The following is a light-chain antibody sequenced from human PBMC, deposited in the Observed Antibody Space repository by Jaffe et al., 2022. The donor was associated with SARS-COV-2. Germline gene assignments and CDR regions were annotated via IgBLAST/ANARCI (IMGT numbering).Light chain of an antibody. CDR2: GAS. Sequence: EIVLTQSPGTLSLSPGERATLSCRASQIVSSAYLAWYQQKPGQTPRLLIYGASNRATGIPDRFSGSGSGTDFTLTISRLVEPEDFAVYYCQHYGSSPPPTFGQGTKVEIK. CDR1: QIVSSAY. V-gene: IGKV3-20*01. CDR3: QHYGSSPPPT. J-gene: IGKJ1*01.